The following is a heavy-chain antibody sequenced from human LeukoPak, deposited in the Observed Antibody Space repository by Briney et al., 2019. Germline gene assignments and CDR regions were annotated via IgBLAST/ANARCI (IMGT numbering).Heavy chain of an antibody. CDR3: AKDYTSSWYGPFDY. CDR2: ISYDGSNK. V-gene: IGHV3-30*18. CDR1: GFTFTNYA. D-gene: IGHD6-13*01. Sequence: GGSLRLSCVASGFTFTNYAMSWVRQAPGKGLEWVAVISYDGSNKYYADSVKGRFTISRDNSKNALYLQMNSLRAEDTAVYYCAKDYTSSWYGPFDYWGQGTLVTVSS. J-gene: IGHJ4*02.